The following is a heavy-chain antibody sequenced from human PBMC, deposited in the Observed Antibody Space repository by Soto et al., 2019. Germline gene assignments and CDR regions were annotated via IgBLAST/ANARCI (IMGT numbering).Heavy chain of an antibody. J-gene: IGHJ6*02. CDR3: ARAWRGNRGYGGHMDV. CDR1: GGTFSSYA. D-gene: IGHD3-10*01. CDR2: IIPIFGTA. V-gene: IGHV1-69*06. Sequence: QVQLVQSGAEVKKPGSSVKVSCKASGGTFSSYAISWVRQAPGQGLEWMGGIIPIFGTANYAQKFQGRVTITADKATSTAYMELSSLRAEDTAVYYCARAWRGNRGYGGHMDVWGQGTTVTVSS.